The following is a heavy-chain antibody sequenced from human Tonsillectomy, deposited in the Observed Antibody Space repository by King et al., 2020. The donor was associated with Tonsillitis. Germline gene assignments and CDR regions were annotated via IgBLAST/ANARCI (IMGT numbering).Heavy chain of an antibody. D-gene: IGHD2-2*01. CDR2: ISSSGDST. V-gene: IGHV3-23*04. J-gene: IGHJ3*02. Sequence: DVQLVESGGGLVQPGGSLRLSCAASGFIFGTYAMSWVRQAPGTGLEWVSSISSSGDSTFDADSVKGRFTISRDNSQNTLYLQMNSLKVEDTAVYYCAKSLAVEYCSATSCYLVDFDAFDIWGPGTMVTVSS. CDR1: GFIFGTYA. CDR3: AKSLAVEYCSATSCYLVDFDAFDI.